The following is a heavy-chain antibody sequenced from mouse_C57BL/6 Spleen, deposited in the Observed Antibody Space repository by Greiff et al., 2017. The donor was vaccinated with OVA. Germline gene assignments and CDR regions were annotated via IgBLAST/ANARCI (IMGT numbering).Heavy chain of an antibody. CDR1: GYTFTSYW. V-gene: IGHV1-52*01. CDR3: ARGMITTYFDV. Sequence: VKLQQPGAELVRPGSSVKLSCKASGYTFTSYWMHWVKQRPIQGLEWIGNIDPSDSETHYNQKFKDKATLTVDKSSSTAYMQLSSLTSEDSAVYYCARGMITTYFDVWGTGTTVTVSS. D-gene: IGHD2-4*01. J-gene: IGHJ1*03. CDR2: IDPSDSET.